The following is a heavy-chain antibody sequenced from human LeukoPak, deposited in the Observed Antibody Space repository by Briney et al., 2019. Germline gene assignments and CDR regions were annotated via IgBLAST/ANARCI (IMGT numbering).Heavy chain of an antibody. J-gene: IGHJ4*02. D-gene: IGHD6-19*01. V-gene: IGHV3-23*01. CDR3: AKSGQQWLVHVSTLDY. Sequence: GGSLRLSCAASGFTFSSYAMSWVRQAPGKGLEWVSAISGSGGSTHYADSVKGRFTISRDNSKNTLYLQMNSLRAEDTAVYYCAKSGQQWLVHVSTLDYWGQGTLVTVSS. CDR1: GFTFSSYA. CDR2: ISGSGGST.